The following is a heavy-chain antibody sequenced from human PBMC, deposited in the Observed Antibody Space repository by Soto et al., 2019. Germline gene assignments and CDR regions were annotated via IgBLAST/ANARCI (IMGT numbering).Heavy chain of an antibody. V-gene: IGHV4-39*01. J-gene: IGHJ4*01. CDR1: GGSITTTNYY. CDR2: IYYTGDT. Sequence: ETLSLTCTVSGGSITTTNYYWSWVRQPPGKGLEWIANIYYTGDTYYSPSLRSRVTISVDTSKSQFSLILTSVTAADTAMYFCASLQVPGNFDYWGHGTPVTVSS. D-gene: IGHD3-10*01. CDR3: ASLQVPGNFDY.